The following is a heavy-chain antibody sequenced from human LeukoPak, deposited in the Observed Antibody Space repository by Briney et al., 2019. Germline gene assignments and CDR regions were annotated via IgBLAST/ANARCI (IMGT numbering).Heavy chain of an antibody. J-gene: IGHJ6*03. CDR3: ARRGYCSSTSCYLNYYYYMDV. Sequence: ALVKVSCKASGYTFTSYGISWVRQAPGQGLEWMGWISAYNGNTNYAQKLQGRVTMTTDTSTSTAYMELRSLRSDDTAVHYCARRGYCSSTSCYLNYYYYMDVWGKGTTVTISS. CDR2: ISAYNGNT. CDR1: GYTFTSYG. V-gene: IGHV1-18*01. D-gene: IGHD2-2*01.